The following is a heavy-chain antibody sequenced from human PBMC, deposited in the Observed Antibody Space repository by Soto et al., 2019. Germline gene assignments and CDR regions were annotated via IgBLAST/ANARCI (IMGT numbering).Heavy chain of an antibody. V-gene: IGHV3-23*01. J-gene: IGHJ6*02. CDR2: IDGSGANT. Sequence: GGSLRLSCAASGFTISDHYMDWVRQAPGKGLEWVSGIDGSGANTYHADSVKGRFSISRDNSENTLYLQMNSLRAEDTAVYYCAKEKQTYYDILTGYFVHPQVGYYYGMDVWGQGTTVTVSS. CDR3: AKEKQTYYDILTGYFVHPQVGYYYGMDV. CDR1: GFTISDHY. D-gene: IGHD3-9*01.